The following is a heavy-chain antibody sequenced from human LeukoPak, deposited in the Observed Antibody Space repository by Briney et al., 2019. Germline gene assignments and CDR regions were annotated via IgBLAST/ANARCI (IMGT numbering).Heavy chain of an antibody. CDR3: AKDAAYFIAAAGTGAFDI. Sequence: GGSLRLSCAASGLTFSSYAMSWVRQAPGKGLEWVSAISGSGGSTYYADSVKGRFTISRDNSKNTLYLQMNSLRAEDTAVYYCAKDAAYFIAAAGTGAFDIWGQGTMVTVSS. J-gene: IGHJ3*02. V-gene: IGHV3-23*01. CDR1: GLTFSSYA. D-gene: IGHD6-13*01. CDR2: ISGSGGST.